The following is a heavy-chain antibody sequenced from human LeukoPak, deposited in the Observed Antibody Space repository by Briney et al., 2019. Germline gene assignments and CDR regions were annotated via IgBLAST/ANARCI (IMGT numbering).Heavy chain of an antibody. V-gene: IGHV3-23*01. CDR1: GLSFGFYA. D-gene: IGHD1-14*01. CDR2: ISGGGAGT. Sequence: GGSLRLSCAASGLSFGFYAMSWVRQAPGKGLEWVSSISGGGAGTYHADSVRGRFTISRDNSKNTLYLQMDSLRAEDTALYYCARDFVRYNIQFDYWGQGALVTVSS. J-gene: IGHJ4*02. CDR3: ARDFVRYNIQFDY.